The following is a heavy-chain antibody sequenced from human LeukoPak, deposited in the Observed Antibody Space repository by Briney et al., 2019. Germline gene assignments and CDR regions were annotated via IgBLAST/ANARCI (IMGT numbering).Heavy chain of an antibody. Sequence: SETLSLTCNVSGGSISSSTYYWGWIRQPPGKGLEWIGSIYNSGSTYYNPSLKSRVTIAVDTSKNQFSLNLSSVTAADTAVYYCARALVRATMVWYFDLWGRGTLVTVSS. V-gene: IGHV4-39*01. D-gene: IGHD5-12*01. CDR3: ARALVRATMVWYFDL. J-gene: IGHJ2*01. CDR2: IYNSGST. CDR1: GGSISSSTYY.